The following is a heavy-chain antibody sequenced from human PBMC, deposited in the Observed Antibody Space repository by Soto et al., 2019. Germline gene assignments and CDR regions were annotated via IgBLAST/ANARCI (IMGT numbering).Heavy chain of an antibody. Sequence: QVQLVQSGPAVKEPGASVKVSCKTSGYTFTTQYIHWVRQAPGQGLEWMGIVDPSGGYTTYAQRVKGRVTMTRDTSTTTVYMDLSSLTSEDTAGYYCVRDQAVNKWGEALDIWGQGTMVTVSS. CDR1: GYTFTTQY. CDR2: VDPSGGYT. V-gene: IGHV1-46*01. CDR3: VRDQAVNKWGEALDI. D-gene: IGHD7-27*01. J-gene: IGHJ3*02.